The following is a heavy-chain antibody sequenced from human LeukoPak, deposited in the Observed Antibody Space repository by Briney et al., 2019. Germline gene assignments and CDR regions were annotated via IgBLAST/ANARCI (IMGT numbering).Heavy chain of an antibody. V-gene: IGHV1-2*02. CDR1: GYTFTGYY. J-gene: IGHJ4*02. D-gene: IGHD3-22*01. CDR3: ARGCYDCRHLVLLGS. Sequence: ASVKVSCKASGYTFTGYYMHWVRQAPGQGLERMGWINPNSGGTNYAQKFQGRVTMTRDTSISTAYMELSRLRSDDTAVYYCARGCYDCRHLVLLGSWGQGTLVTVSS. CDR2: INPNSGGT.